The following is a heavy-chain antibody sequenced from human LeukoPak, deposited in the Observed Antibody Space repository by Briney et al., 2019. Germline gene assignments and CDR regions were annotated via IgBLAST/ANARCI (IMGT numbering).Heavy chain of an antibody. Sequence: GGSLTLSCAASGCTFSSYGMHWVRQAPGKGLEWVDNIKQDGSKKYYVDPEKGPFTICRDNAKNSLYLKMISLRAEDTAVYYCARDCYCSGGSCCSSDLCFGYWGQGTLVTVSS. CDR3: ARDCYCSGGSCCSSDLCFGY. CDR2: IKQDGSKK. CDR1: GCTFSSYG. J-gene: IGHJ4*02. V-gene: IGHV3-7*01. D-gene: IGHD2-15*01.